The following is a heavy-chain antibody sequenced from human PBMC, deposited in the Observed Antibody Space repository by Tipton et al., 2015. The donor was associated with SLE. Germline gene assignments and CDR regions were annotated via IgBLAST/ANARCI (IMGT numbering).Heavy chain of an antibody. CDR1: GGSFSGYY. J-gene: IGHJ3*02. CDR3: ARARQQLDAFDI. V-gene: IGHV4-59*12. CDR2: IYYSGST. Sequence: GLVKPSETLSLTCTVYGGSFSGYYWSWIRQPPGKGLEWIGYIYYSGSTYYNPSLKSRVTISVDTSKNQFSLKLSSVTAADTAVYYCARARQQLDAFDIWGQGTMVTVSS. D-gene: IGHD6-13*01.